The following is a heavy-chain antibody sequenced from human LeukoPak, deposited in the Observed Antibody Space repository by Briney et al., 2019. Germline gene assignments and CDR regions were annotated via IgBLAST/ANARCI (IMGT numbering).Heavy chain of an antibody. D-gene: IGHD2-2*01. Sequence: GGSLRLSCAASGFTFSSYAMSWVRQAPGKGLEWVSAISGSGGSTYYADSVKGRFTISRDNSKNTLYLQMNSLRAEDTAVYYCARPGRYCSSTSCFKDAFDIWGQGTMVTVSS. CDR1: GFTFSSYA. J-gene: IGHJ3*02. CDR2: ISGSGGST. V-gene: IGHV3-23*01. CDR3: ARPGRYCSSTSCFKDAFDI.